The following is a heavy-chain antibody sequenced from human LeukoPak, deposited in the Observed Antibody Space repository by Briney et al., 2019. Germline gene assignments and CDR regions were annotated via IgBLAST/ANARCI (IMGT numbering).Heavy chain of an antibody. D-gene: IGHD3-3*01. CDR3: AKAITIFGVVNSVGAFDI. CDR2: IWYDGSNK. V-gene: IGHV3-33*06. CDR1: GFTFSSYG. Sequence: GGSLRLSCAASGFTFSSYGMHWVRQAPGKGLEWVAVIWYDGSNKYYADSVKGRFTISRDNSKNTLYLQMNSLRAEDTAVYYCAKAITIFGVVNSVGAFDIWGQGTMVTVSS. J-gene: IGHJ3*02.